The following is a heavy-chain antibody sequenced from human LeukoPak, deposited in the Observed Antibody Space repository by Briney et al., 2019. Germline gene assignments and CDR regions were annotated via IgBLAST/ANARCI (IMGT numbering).Heavy chain of an antibody. CDR2: IYYSGST. CDR1: GGSISSGGYS. Sequence: SETLSLTCAVSGGSISSGGYSWSWIRQPPGQGLEWIGYIYYSGSTYYNPSLKSRVTISVDRSKNQFSLKLSSVTAADTAVYYCARASRGGYRFDYWGQGTLVTVSS. J-gene: IGHJ4*02. V-gene: IGHV4-30-2*01. CDR3: ARASRGGYRFDY. D-gene: IGHD5-12*01.